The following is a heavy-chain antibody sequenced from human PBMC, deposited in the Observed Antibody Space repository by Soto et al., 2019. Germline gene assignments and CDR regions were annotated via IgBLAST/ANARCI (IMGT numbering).Heavy chain of an antibody. V-gene: IGHV3-21*01. CDR2: ISSSSSYI. D-gene: IGHD2-15*01. Sequence: GGSLRLSCAASGFTFSSYSMNWVRQAPGKGLEWVSSISSSSSYIYYADSVKGRLTISRDNAKNSLYLQMNSLRAEDTAVYYCAREVNGYCSGGSCYPGAYYFDYWGQGTLVTVSS. CDR1: GFTFSSYS. J-gene: IGHJ4*02. CDR3: AREVNGYCSGGSCYPGAYYFDY.